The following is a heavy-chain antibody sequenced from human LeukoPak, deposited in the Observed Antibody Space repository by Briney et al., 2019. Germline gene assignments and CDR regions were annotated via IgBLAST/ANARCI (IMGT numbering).Heavy chain of an antibody. CDR2: IRSKAYGGTT. Sequence: LSLTCAVYGGSFSGYYWSWVRQAPGKGLEWVGFIRSKAYGGTTEYAASVKGRFTISRDDSKSIAYLQMNSLKTEDTAMYYCTRHLGGNYWGQGTLVTVSS. CDR3: TRHLGGNY. CDR1: GGSFSGYY. V-gene: IGHV3-49*04. J-gene: IGHJ4*02.